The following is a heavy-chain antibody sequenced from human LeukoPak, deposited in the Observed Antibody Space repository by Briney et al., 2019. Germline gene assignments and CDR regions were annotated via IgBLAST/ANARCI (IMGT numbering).Heavy chain of an antibody. CDR3: ARVGGRGSIGGDC. J-gene: IGHJ4*02. Sequence: GGSLRLSCAASGFTFSTYWMHWVRQAPGKGLVWVSRIKSDGSATTYADFVKGRFTVSRDNAKNTLYLQMSRLRAEDTAMYFCARVGGRGSIGGDCWGQGTLVTVSS. CDR1: GFTFSTYW. V-gene: IGHV3-74*03. D-gene: IGHD3-10*01. CDR2: IKSDGSAT.